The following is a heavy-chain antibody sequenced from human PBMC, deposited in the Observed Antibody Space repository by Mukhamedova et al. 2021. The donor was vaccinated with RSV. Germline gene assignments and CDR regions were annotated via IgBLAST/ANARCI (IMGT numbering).Heavy chain of an antibody. D-gene: IGHD3-10*01. CDR3: ARRTGDYFFDS. CDR2: IIPMFGRT. J-gene: IGHJ4*02. Sequence: EYMGGIIPMFGRTDYPQKFQDRVTITADDYITTDYMEMSSLRSEDTAVYFCARRTGDYFFDSWGQGTLVIVSA. V-gene: IGHV1-69*01.